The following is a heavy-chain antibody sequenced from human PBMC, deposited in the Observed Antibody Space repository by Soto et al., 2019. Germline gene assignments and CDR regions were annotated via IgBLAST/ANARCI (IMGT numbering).Heavy chain of an antibody. J-gene: IGHJ4*02. Sequence: GGSLRLCCAASGFIFSSYGVSWVRQAPGKGLAWVSGISGSGGTKYYADSVKGRFTISRDTSKNTPYLQMNSLRAEDTAVYYCAKDTRVRLGDLSFDAFDSWGQGTLVTVSS. V-gene: IGHV3-23*01. D-gene: IGHD3-16*02. CDR3: AKDTRVRLGDLSFDAFDS. CDR1: GFIFSSYG. CDR2: ISGSGGTK.